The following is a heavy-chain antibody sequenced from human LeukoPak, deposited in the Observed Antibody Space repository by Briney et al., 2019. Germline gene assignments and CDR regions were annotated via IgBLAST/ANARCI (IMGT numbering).Heavy chain of an antibody. CDR3: VQGGYDYPADY. D-gene: IGHD5-12*01. Sequence: GGALRLSCAASGFTLSGYEMNWVRQAPGKGLEGVSFINSLGHTMYYSDSVKGRFNISRDIAKSSLYLQMNSLTAEDTAIYYCVQGGYDYPADYWGRGTLVTVSS. CDR2: INSLGHTM. V-gene: IGHV3-48*03. J-gene: IGHJ4*02. CDR1: GFTLSGYE.